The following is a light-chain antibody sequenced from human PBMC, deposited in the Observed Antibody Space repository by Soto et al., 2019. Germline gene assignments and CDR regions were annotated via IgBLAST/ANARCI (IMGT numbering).Light chain of an antibody. CDR1: SGDIGSYNR. Sequence: QSALTQPASVSGSPGQSITISCTGTSGDIGSYNRVSWYQQHPGKAPKLIIYEVTDRPSGVSNRFSGSKSGNTASLTISGLQAEDEADYYCSSYTSSSTLDYVFGTGTKVTVL. J-gene: IGLJ1*01. CDR3: SSYTSSSTLDYV. CDR2: EVT. V-gene: IGLV2-14*01.